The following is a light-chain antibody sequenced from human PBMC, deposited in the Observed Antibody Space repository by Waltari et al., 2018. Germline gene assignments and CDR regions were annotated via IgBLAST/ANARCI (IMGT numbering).Light chain of an antibody. J-gene: IGLJ3*02. CDR2: GNN. V-gene: IGLV1-40*01. CDR1: SPNIGPGYD. CDR3: PAYDSSLSPRL. Sequence: QSVLTQTPSVSGAPGQRVIISCTGSSPNIGPGYDVHWYQQLPGTATKLLISGNNNLPSRFHDRFFGTKSGPSASLAISGLQAEYGSDYYCPAYDSSLSPRLFGGGSNLTVL.